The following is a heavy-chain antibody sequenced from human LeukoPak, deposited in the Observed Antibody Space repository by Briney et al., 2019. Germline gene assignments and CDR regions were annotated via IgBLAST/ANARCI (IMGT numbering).Heavy chain of an antibody. J-gene: IGHJ4*02. V-gene: IGHV1-46*01. D-gene: IGHD6-19*01. Sequence: GASVKVSCKASGYTFTSYYMHWVRQAPGQGLEWMGIINPSGGSTSYAQKFQGRVTMTRDMSTSTVYMELSSLRSEDTAVYYCARDQTDHIAVAGTGDYWGQGTLVTVSS. CDR3: ARDQTDHIAVAGTGDY. CDR2: INPSGGST. CDR1: GYTFTSYY.